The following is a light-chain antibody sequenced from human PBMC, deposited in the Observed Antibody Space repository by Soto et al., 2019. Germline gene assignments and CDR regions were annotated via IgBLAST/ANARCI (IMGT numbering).Light chain of an antibody. V-gene: IGKV2-29*01. CDR3: QQYGTSSCT. Sequence: DVLMTQTPLSLSVAPGQPASISCKSSQSLLQITGETFLFWYLQKPGQSPQLLIYEVSTRVSGVPDRFSRSGSGTDFTLTISRLEPEDFALYYCQQYGTSSCTFGKGTKV. CDR2: EVS. CDR1: QSLLQITGETF. J-gene: IGKJ1*01.